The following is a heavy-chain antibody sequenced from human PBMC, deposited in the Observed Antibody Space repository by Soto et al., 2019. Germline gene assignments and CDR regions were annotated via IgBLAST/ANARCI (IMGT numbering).Heavy chain of an antibody. CDR3: ARVSGRASAYYYYFYYMDV. D-gene: IGHD6-25*01. V-gene: IGHV3-33*01. CDR2: IWFDGTTS. CDR1: GFNFSNYG. Sequence: QVQLVESGGGVVQPGRSLRLSCAASGFNFSNYGMQWVRQAPGKGLEWVAGIWFDGTTSHYADSVKGRFTISRDNSKNTLYQQMNSLRAEDTAVYYCARVSGRASAYYYYFYYMDVWGKGTTVTVSS. J-gene: IGHJ6*03.